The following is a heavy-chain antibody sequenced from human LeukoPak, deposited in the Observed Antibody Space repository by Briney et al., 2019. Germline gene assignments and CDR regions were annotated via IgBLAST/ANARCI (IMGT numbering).Heavy chain of an antibody. CDR2: ISAYNGNT. D-gene: IGHD6-13*01. J-gene: IGHJ4*02. V-gene: IGHV1-18*01. Sequence: ASVKVSCKASGYTFTSFGISGVRRAPGHGLEWMGWISAYNGNTNYAQKLQGRVSMTTDTYTSTAYMELRSLRSDDTAVYYCARGRAAAGYFDYWGQGTLVTVSS. CDR1: GYTFTSFG. CDR3: ARGRAAAGYFDY.